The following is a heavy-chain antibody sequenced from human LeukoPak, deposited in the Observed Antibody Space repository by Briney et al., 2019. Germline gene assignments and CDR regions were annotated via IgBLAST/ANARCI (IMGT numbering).Heavy chain of an antibody. J-gene: IGHJ4*02. CDR1: GYTFTSYY. CDR3: ARWARGTYRYGDSQFDY. D-gene: IGHD4-17*01. CDR2: INPSGGST. Sequence: ASVKVSCKASGYTFTSYYMHWVRQAPGQGLEWMGIINPSGGSTSYAQKFQGRVTMTRDTSTSTVYMELSSLRSEDTAVYYCARWARGTYRYGDSQFDYWGQGTLVNVSS. V-gene: IGHV1-46*01.